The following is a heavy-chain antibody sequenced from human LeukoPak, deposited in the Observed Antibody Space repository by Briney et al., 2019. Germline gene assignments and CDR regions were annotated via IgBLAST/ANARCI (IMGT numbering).Heavy chain of an antibody. CDR2: ISYDGSNK. CDR1: GFTFSSYA. J-gene: IGHJ3*02. D-gene: IGHD3-10*01. Sequence: PGGSLRLSCAASGFTFSSYAMSWVRQAPGKGLEWVAVISYDGSNKYYADSVKGRFTISRDNSKNTLYLQMNSLRAEDTAVYYCARLPGVNDAFDIWGQGTMVTVSS. V-gene: IGHV3-30-3*01. CDR3: ARLPGVNDAFDI.